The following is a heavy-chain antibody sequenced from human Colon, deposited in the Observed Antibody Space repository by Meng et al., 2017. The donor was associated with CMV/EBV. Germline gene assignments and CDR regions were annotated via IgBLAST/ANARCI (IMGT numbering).Heavy chain of an antibody. D-gene: IGHD6-19*01. CDR2: MQFDGREI. CDR1: AFTFSQYG. Sequence: GGSLRLSCTASAFTFSQYGMHWVRQAPGKGLEWVAFMQFDGREIIYVDSVEGRFTISRDNSKNTLYLQMNNLRVEDTAVYYCAKDVVNRGWRENLWGRGTTVTVSS. CDR3: AKDVVNRGWRENL. J-gene: IGHJ6*02. V-gene: IGHV3-30*02.